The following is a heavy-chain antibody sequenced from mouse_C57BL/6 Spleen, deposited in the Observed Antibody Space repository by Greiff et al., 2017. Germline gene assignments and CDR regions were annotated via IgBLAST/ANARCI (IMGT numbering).Heavy chain of an antibody. CDR3: ARSGDYVSAWFAY. CDR1: GYTFTDYY. J-gene: IGHJ3*01. D-gene: IGHD2-4*01. V-gene: IGHV1-76*01. Sequence: QVQLKESGAELVRPGASVKLSCKASGYTFTDYYINWVKQRPGQGLEWIARIYPGSGNTYYNEKFKGKATLTAEKSSSTAYMQLSSLTSEGSAVYFCARSGDYVSAWFAYWGQGTLVTVSA. CDR2: IYPGSGNT.